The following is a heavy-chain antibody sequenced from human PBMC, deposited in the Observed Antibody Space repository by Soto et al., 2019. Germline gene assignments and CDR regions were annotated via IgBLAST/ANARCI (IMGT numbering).Heavy chain of an antibody. CDR2: IYYRGNA. D-gene: IGHD1-1*01. Sequence: QLQLQESGPGLVKPSETLSLTCSVSDDSINRDKYYWGWIRQPPGKGLEWIGSIYYRGNAYYNHTLPPRATIPLYSSRTQFSLKLNSVTAAASAVYFCARLEALATISYSFDFWGPGALVTVSS. V-gene: IGHV4-39*01. J-gene: IGHJ4*02. CDR3: ARLEALATISYSFDF. CDR1: DDSINRDKYY.